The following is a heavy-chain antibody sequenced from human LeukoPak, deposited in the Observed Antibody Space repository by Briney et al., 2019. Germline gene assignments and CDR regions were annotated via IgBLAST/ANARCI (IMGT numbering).Heavy chain of an antibody. CDR3: AREGITMIVVVTPSATRYGMDV. J-gene: IGHJ6*02. V-gene: IGHV4-34*01. D-gene: IGHD3-22*01. Sequence: PSETLSLTCAVYGGSFSGYYWSWIRQPPGKGLEWIGEINHSGSTNYNPSLKSRVTISVDTSKNQFSLKLSSVTAADTAVYYCAREGITMIVVVTPSATRYGMDVWGQGTTVTVSS. CDR2: INHSGST. CDR1: GGSFSGYY.